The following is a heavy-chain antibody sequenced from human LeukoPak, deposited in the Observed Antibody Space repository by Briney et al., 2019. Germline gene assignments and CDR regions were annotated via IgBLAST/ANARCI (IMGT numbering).Heavy chain of an antibody. V-gene: IGHV1-2*02. CDR2: INPNSGGT. D-gene: IGHD5-24*01. CDR1: GYTFTGYY. CDR3: ARDLDGYNSYFDY. J-gene: IGHJ4*02. Sequence: ASVKVSCKASGYTFTGYYMHWVRQAPGQGLEWMGWINPNSGGTNYAQKFQGRVTMTRDTSISTAYMELSSLRSEDTAVYYCARDLDGYNSYFDYWGQGTLVTVSS.